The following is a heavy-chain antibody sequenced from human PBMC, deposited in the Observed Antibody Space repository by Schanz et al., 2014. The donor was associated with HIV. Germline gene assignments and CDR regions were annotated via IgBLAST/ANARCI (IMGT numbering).Heavy chain of an antibody. J-gene: IGHJ4*02. CDR2: ISGGST. CDR3: AKSLPVDTATITYFDY. CDR1: GFTFSNYA. V-gene: IGHV3-23*04. D-gene: IGHD1-20*01. Sequence: EVQLVESGGCLVQPGGSLRLSCAASGFTFSNYAMTWVRQAPGKGLEWVSAISGGSTYYEDSVKGRFTISRDNSKNTLYLHMNILRAEDTAVYYCAKSLPVDTATITYFDYWGQGTLVTVSS.